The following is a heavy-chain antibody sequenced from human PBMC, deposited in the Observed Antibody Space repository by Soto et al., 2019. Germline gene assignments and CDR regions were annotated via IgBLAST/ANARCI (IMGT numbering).Heavy chain of an antibody. CDR3: ARILPIEAAGAPYWFDP. D-gene: IGHD6-13*01. CDR2: IYTSGST. J-gene: IGHJ5*02. CDR1: GGSISSYY. V-gene: IGHV4-4*07. Sequence: SSETLSLTCTVSGGSISSYYWSWIRQPAGKGLEWIGRIYTSGSTNYNPSLKSRVTMSVDTSKNQFSLKLSSVTAEDTAVYSCARILPIEAAGAPYWFDPWGQGTLVTVSS.